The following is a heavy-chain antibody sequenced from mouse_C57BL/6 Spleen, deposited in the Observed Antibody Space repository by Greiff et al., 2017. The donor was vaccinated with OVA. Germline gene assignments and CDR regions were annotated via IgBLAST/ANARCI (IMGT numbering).Heavy chain of an antibody. J-gene: IGHJ2*01. CDR1: GYTFTSYW. V-gene: IGHV1-59*01. D-gene: IGHD3-2*02. CDR2: IDPSDSYT. Sequence: QVQLQQPGAELVRPGTSVKLSCKASGYTFTSYWMHWVKQRPGQGLEWIGVIDPSDSYTNYNQKFKGKATLTVDTSSSTAYMQLSSLTSEDSAVYYCARKDSSGYVGGFDYWGQGTTLTVSS. CDR3: ARKDSSGYVGGFDY.